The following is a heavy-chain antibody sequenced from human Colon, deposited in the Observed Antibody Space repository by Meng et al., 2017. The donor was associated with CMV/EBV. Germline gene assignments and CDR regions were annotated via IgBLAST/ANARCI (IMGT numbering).Heavy chain of an antibody. Sequence: GESLKISCAASGFTVSSNHMSWVRQAPGKGLEWVSRIDAGDATFYADPVRGRFSISRDSSKNTLSLQMNSLRAEDTAVYYCAGGHFDYWGQGTLVTVSS. CDR1: GFTVSSNH. CDR2: IDAGDAT. CDR3: AGGHFDY. V-gene: IGHV3-53*01. J-gene: IGHJ4*02.